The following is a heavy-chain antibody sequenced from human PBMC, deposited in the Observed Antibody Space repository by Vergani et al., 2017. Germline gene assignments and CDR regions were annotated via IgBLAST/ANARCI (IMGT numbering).Heavy chain of an antibody. V-gene: IGHV3-23*01. CDR3: AKDGEISSCWYGGVYYYYSMDV. J-gene: IGHJ6*03. Sequence: EVQLLESGGGLVQPGGSLRLSCAASGFTFSSYAMSWVRQAPGKGLEWVSAISGSGGSTYYADSVKGRFTISRDNSKNTLYLQMNSLRAEDTAVYYCAKDGEISSCWYGGVYYYYSMDVWGKGTTVTVSS. CDR2: ISGSGGST. D-gene: IGHD6-19*01. CDR1: GFTFSSYA.